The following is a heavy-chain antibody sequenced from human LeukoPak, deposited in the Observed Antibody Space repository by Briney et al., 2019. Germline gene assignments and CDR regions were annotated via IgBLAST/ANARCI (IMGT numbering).Heavy chain of an antibody. V-gene: IGHV3-30-3*01. CDR1: GFTFSSYA. J-gene: IGHJ4*02. D-gene: IGHD6-13*01. Sequence: GGSLRLSCAASGFTFSSYAMHWVRQAPGKGLEWVAVISYDGSNKYYADSVKGRFTISRENSKNTLYLQMNSLRAEDTAVYYCARGRIAAAALDYWGQGTLVIVSS. CDR3: ARGRIAAAALDY. CDR2: ISYDGSNK.